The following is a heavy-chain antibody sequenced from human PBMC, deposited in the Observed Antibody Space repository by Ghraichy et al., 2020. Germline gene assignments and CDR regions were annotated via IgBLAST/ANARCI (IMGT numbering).Heavy chain of an antibody. CDR3: ARWNDCSGGSCYPTSNIEMYYFDY. V-gene: IGHV1-3*01. Sequence: ASVKVSCKASGYTFTSYAMHWVRQAPGQRLEWMGWINAGNGNTKYSQKFQGRVTITRDTSASTAYMELSSLRSEDTAVYYCARWNDCSGGSCYPTSNIEMYYFDYWGQGTLVTVSS. D-gene: IGHD2-15*01. J-gene: IGHJ4*02. CDR2: INAGNGNT. CDR1: GYTFTSYA.